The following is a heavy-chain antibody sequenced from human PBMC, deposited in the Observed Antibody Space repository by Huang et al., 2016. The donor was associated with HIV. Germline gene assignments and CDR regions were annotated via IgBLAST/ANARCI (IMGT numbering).Heavy chain of an antibody. J-gene: IGHJ6*03. D-gene: IGHD3-10*01. CDR2: IYYKGST. V-gene: IGHV4-39*01. CDR3: ARHREGPVAYYSGWGSHLNYMDV. Sequence: QLLLQELGPGLVKPSEALALTCAVSGGSIRSSDYHWGWIRQPPGKGWVWSGSIYYKGSTHYSPALKSRVTRAVDTSKNLFFLNLTSMTAADTAVYYCARHREGPVAYYSGWGSHLNYMDVWGRGRTVVVSS. CDR1: GGSIRSSDYH.